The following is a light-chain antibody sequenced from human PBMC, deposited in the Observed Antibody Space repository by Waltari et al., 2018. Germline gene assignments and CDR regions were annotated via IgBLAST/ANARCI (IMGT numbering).Light chain of an antibody. Sequence: IVLTQSPGTLSLSPGERGTLSCRASQNIRIYLAWYQQNPVHPPRLLISEASRRATGIPDRFSGSGCGTDFSLTISRLEPEDVGVYYCQKYGTLPATFGQGTKVEIK. V-gene: IGKV3-20*01. CDR2: EAS. CDR1: QNIRIY. J-gene: IGKJ1*01. CDR3: QKYGTLPAT.